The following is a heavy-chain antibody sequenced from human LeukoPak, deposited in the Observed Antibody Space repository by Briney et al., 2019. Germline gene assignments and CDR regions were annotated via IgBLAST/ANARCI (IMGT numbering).Heavy chain of an antibody. Sequence: GGSLRLSCAASGFTFSDYYMSWIRQAPVKGLEWVSDISSSGSSIYYADSVKGRFTISRDNAKKSLYLQMNSLRAEDTAVYYCARGYDSSGYYYGVANHWGQGTLVTVSS. CDR1: GFTFSDYY. CDR2: ISSSGSSI. D-gene: IGHD3-22*01. J-gene: IGHJ5*02. V-gene: IGHV3-11*04. CDR3: ARGYDSSGYYYGVANH.